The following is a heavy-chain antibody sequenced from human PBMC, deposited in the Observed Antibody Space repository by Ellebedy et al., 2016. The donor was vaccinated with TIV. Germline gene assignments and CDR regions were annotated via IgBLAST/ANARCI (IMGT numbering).Heavy chain of an antibody. J-gene: IGHJ5*02. CDR1: GFTFSTFG. CDR3: AKHTAYSRGQYRDA. Sequence: GESLKISCAASGFTFSTFGMSWVRQAPGKGLQWLSAISGSGDVTYYADSVKGRFTIFRDNSKNTLYLQMNSLRAEDTAVYYCAKHTAYSRGQYRDAWGQGTLVTASS. V-gene: IGHV3-23*01. D-gene: IGHD2-21*01. CDR2: ISGSGDVT.